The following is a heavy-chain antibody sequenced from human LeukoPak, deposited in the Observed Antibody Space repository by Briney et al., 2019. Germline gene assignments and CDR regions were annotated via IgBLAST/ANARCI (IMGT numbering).Heavy chain of an antibody. CDR1: GFTFSSYS. J-gene: IGHJ3*02. CDR2: ISSSSYI. D-gene: IGHD1-7*01. V-gene: IGHV3-21*01. Sequence: GGSLRLSCAASGFTFSSYSMNWVRQAPGKGLEWVSSISSSSYIYYADSVKGRFTISRDNAKNSLYLQMNSLRAEDTAVYYCARDFEVNWNYPFDAFDIWGQGTMVTVSS. CDR3: ARDFEVNWNYPFDAFDI.